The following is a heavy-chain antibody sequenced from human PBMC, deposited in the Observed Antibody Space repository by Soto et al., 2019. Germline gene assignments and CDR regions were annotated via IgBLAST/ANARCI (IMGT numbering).Heavy chain of an antibody. V-gene: IGHV3-23*01. CDR3: AKDLFWAYMVTPWQLPIGMLIENAFDV. Sequence: GGSLRLSCAASGFTFSSYAVSWVRQAPGKGLEWVSAISGSGGSTYYADSVKGRFTISRDNSKNTLYLQMNSLRAEDTAVYYCAKDLFWAYMVTPWQLPIGMLIENAFDVWGQGTMVTVSS. CDR1: GFTFSSYA. J-gene: IGHJ3*01. CDR2: ISGSGGST. D-gene: IGHD3-16*01.